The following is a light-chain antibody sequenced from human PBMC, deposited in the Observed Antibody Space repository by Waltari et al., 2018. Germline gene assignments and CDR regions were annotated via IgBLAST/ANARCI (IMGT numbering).Light chain of an antibody. Sequence: QSVLTQPPSASGTPGQRVSISCSGSSSNIGSNSVDWYQQVPGTAPKLLIYRNNQRPSGVPDRFSGSRSGPSASLAISGLRSEDEADYYCATWYDSLSGPVFGGGTKVTVL. J-gene: IGLJ2*01. CDR3: ATWYDSLSGPV. CDR1: SSNIGSNS. V-gene: IGLV1-47*01. CDR2: RNN.